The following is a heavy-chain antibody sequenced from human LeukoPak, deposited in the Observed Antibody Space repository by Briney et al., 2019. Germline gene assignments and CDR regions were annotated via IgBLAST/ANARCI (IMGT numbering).Heavy chain of an antibody. D-gene: IGHD3-10*01. CDR2: IYPGDSET. CDR3: ARPAYGSDIDY. J-gene: IGHJ4*02. V-gene: IGHV5-51*01. CDR1: GYSFTSYW. Sequence: GESLKISCKGSGYSFTSYWIGWVRQMPGKGLEWMGIIYPGDSETRHSPSFQGQVTISADKSISSAYLQWSSLKASDTATYYCARPAYGSDIDYWGQGTLVTVSS.